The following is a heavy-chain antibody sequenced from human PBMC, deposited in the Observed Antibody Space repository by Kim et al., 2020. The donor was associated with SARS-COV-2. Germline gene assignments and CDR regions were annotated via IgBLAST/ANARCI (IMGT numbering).Heavy chain of an antibody. Sequence: SETLSLTCTFSGGSIRNVSSYWNWIRQPPGKGLEWIGRIYFTGTTYYNPSLKSRVTISIDTSKNHFSLSLISVTAADTAVYYCARRGSGPFDYWGQGTLVTVSS. CDR3: ARRGSGPFDY. CDR1: GGSIRNVSSY. CDR2: IYFTGTT. D-gene: IGHD3-3*01. J-gene: IGHJ4*02. V-gene: IGHV4-39*02.